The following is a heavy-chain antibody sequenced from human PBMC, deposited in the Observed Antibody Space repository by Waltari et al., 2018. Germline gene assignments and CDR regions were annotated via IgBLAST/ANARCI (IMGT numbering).Heavy chain of an antibody. Sequence: EVQLVESGGGLVQPGGSLRLSCVASGFIFSTYWIDWVRQAPGKGLVWVSRIKSDGSSTTYADSVKGQFTSSRDNAKNTLYLHMSSLRAEDTAVYYCVRENIAAAGLESWGQGTLVTVSS. V-gene: IGHV3-74*01. CDR3: VRENIAAAGLES. CDR1: GFIFSTYW. CDR2: IKSDGSST. J-gene: IGHJ4*02. D-gene: IGHD6-13*01.